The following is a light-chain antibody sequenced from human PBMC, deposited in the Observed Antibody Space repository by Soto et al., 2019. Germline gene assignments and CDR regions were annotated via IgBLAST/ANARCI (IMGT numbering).Light chain of an antibody. CDR2: GAS. V-gene: IGKV3-15*01. Sequence: EILMTQSPATLSVSPGESATLSCRASHRVSSYLAWYQQKPGQAPRLLIYGASTRATGIPARFSGSGSGTVFTLAISSVQSEDFAVYFCQQYNNWALTFGGGTKVEIK. CDR3: QQYNNWALT. CDR1: HRVSSY. J-gene: IGKJ4*01.